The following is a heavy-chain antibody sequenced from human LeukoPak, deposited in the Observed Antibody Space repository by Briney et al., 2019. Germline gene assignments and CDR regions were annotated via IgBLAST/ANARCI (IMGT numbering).Heavy chain of an antibody. D-gene: IGHD5-24*01. CDR3: ASSCVVRDGYNKNDAFDI. Sequence: PSETLSLTCTVSGGSISSYYWSWIRQPQGKRLGWNGYIYYSGSTNSNPTLKSRVTLSVDTSKDQFSLKLISVTAADTAVYYCASSCVVRDGYNKNDAFDIWGQGTMVTVSS. CDR1: GGSISSYY. J-gene: IGHJ3*02. V-gene: IGHV4-59*01. CDR2: IYYSGST.